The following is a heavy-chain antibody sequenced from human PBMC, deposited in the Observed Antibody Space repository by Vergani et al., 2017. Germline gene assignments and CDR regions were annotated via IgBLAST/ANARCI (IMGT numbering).Heavy chain of an antibody. CDR1: GGSFSGYY. CDR3: ARDSEGIAGSKEAYGMDV. Sequence: QVQLQQWGAGLLKPSETLSLTCAVYGGSFSGYYWSWIRQPPGKGLEWIGEINHSGSTNYNPSLKSRVTISVDTSKNQFSLKLSSVTAADTAVYYCARDSEGIAGSKEAYGMDVWGQGTTVTVSS. V-gene: IGHV4-34*01. D-gene: IGHD6-13*01. CDR2: INHSGST. J-gene: IGHJ6*02.